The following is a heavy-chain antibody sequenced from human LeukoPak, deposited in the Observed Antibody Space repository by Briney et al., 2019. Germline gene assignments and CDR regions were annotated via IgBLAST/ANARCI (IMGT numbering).Heavy chain of an antibody. V-gene: IGHV4-39*01. CDR3: ASRYYDFWSGYYRDGMDV. CDR1: GGSISSSSYY. CDR2: IYYSGST. Sequence: SETLSLTCTVSGGSISSSSYYWGWIRQPPGKGLERIGSIYYSGSTYYNPSLKSRVTISVDTSKNQFSLKLSSVTAADTAVYYCASRYYDFWSGYYRDGMDVWGQGTTVTVSS. D-gene: IGHD3-3*01. J-gene: IGHJ6*02.